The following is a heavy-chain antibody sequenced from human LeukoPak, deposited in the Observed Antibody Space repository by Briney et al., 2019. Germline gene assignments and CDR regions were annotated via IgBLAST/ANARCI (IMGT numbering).Heavy chain of an antibody. D-gene: IGHD3-22*01. V-gene: IGHV4-59*12. J-gene: IGHJ3*02. CDR3: ARESTTFYYDRSAPRRAFDI. Sequence: PSETLSLTCTVSGGSISTDYWSWLRHPPGKGLEWIGYIYDSGSTNYNPSLKSRVIISVDTSRNQFSLKLSSVTAADTAVYYCARESTTFYYDRSAPRRAFDIWGQGTMVTVSS. CDR2: IYDSGST. CDR1: GGSISTDY.